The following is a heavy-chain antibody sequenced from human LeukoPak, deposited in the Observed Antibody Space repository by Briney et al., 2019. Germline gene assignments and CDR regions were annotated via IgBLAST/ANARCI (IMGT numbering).Heavy chain of an antibody. CDR3: AGDRLYSSSTHPQGMDV. Sequence: SVKVSCKASGGTFSSYAISWVRQAPGQGLEWMGGIIPIFGTANYAQKFQGRVTITADESTSTAYMELSSLRSEDTDVYYCAGDRLYSSSTHPQGMDVWGQGTTVTVSS. CDR1: GGTFSSYA. J-gene: IGHJ6*02. CDR2: IIPIFGTA. V-gene: IGHV1-69*13. D-gene: IGHD6-6*01.